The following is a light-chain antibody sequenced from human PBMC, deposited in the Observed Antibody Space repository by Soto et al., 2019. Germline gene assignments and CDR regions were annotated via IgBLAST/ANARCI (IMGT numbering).Light chain of an antibody. V-gene: IGKV1-5*03. CDR2: KAS. CDR1: QTISSW. Sequence: DIQMTQSPSTLSGSVGDRFTITCRASQTISSWLAWYQQRPGKAPKLLIYKASTLKSGVPSRFSGSGSGTEFTLTISSLQPDDFATYYCQHYNSYPEAFGQGTKV. CDR3: QHYNSYPEA. J-gene: IGKJ1*01.